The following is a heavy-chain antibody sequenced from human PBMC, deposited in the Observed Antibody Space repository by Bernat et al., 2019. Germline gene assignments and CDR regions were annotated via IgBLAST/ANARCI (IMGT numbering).Heavy chain of an antibody. Sequence: QLQLHESGPGLVKPSETLSLTCTVSGGSISSSSYYWGWIRQPPGRGLEWIGFIYYSGSTNYNPSLKSRVTISVDTSKNQFSLKLSSVTAADTAVYYCARGGAYGSLYYYYMDVWGKGTTVTVSS. CDR3: ARGGAYGSLYYYYMDV. CDR2: IYYSGST. D-gene: IGHD3-10*01. J-gene: IGHJ6*03. V-gene: IGHV4-61*05. CDR1: GGSISSSSYY.